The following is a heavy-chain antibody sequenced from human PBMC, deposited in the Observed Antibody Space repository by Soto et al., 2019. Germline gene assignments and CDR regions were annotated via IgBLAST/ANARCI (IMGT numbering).Heavy chain of an antibody. D-gene: IGHD2-15*01. CDR3: ARRNPGGNWLDP. Sequence: PSETLSLTCVVSGGSVSSGTYYWTWIRQPPGKGLVWLGYLSNSGSTNYNPSLKSRVTISADTTKNQFSLKLNSVTAADTAVYYCARRNPGGNWLDPWGQGTLVTGSS. V-gene: IGHV4-61*01. CDR1: GGSVSSGTYY. CDR2: LSNSGST. J-gene: IGHJ5*02.